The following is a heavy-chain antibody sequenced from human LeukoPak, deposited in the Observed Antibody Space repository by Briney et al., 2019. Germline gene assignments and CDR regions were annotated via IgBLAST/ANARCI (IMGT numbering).Heavy chain of an antibody. CDR1: GFTFSTYG. CDR3: AKSRDAYIYVIDY. J-gene: IGHJ4*02. D-gene: IGHD5-24*01. V-gene: IGHV3-30*02. CDR2: IRFDGNNK. Sequence: GGSLRLSCAASGFTFSTYGMHWVRQAPGKGLEWVTFIRFDGNNKYYADSVKGRFTISRDNSKNTLYLQMNGLRAEDTAVYYCAKSRDAYIYVIDYWGQGTLVTVSS.